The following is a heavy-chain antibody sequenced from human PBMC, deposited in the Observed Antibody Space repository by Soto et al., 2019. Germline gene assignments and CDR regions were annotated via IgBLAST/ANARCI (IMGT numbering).Heavy chain of an antibody. V-gene: IGHV3-21*01. CDR1: GFTFSSYS. D-gene: IGHD6-13*01. CDR3: ARGSGYSSSWYPAGAFDI. CDR2: ISSSSYI. Sequence: GGSLRLSCAASGFTFSSYSMNWVRQAPGKGLEWVSSISSSSYIYYADSVKGRFTISRDNAKNSLYLQMNSLRAEDTAVYYCARGSGYSSSWYPAGAFDIWGQGTMVTVSS. J-gene: IGHJ3*02.